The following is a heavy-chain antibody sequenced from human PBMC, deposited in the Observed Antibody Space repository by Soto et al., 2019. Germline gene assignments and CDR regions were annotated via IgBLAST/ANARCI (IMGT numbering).Heavy chain of an antibody. CDR3: ASHLIMPGTRGFDY. CDR2: IYHGGNT. V-gene: IGHV4-4*02. Sequence: QVQLQESGPGLVKPSGTLSLTCAISSGSITSSNWWSWVRQPPGKGLEWIGEIYHGGNTNYNPSLKSRLIISVDRSQNQFSLRLNSVTAADSAVYFCASHLIMPGTRGFDYWGQGSLVTVSS. J-gene: IGHJ4*02. D-gene: IGHD1-1*01. CDR1: SGSITSSNW.